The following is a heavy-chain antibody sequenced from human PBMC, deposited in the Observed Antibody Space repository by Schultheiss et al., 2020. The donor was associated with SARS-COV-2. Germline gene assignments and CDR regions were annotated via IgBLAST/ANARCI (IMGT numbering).Heavy chain of an antibody. CDR3: AREAYSGSYWNWFDP. CDR2: ISYDGSNK. D-gene: IGHD1-26*01. Sequence: GGSLRLSCAASGFTFSTYGMHWVRQAPGKGLEWVAVISYDGSNKYYADSVKGGFTISRDNAKNSLYLQMNSLRAEDTAVYYCAREAYSGSYWNWFDPWGQGSLVTVSS. J-gene: IGHJ5*02. V-gene: IGHV3-30*03. CDR1: GFTFSTYG.